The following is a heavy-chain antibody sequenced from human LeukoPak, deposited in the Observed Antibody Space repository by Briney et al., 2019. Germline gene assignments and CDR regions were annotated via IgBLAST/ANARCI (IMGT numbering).Heavy chain of an antibody. Sequence: SYTMSLSCAAYVGSFSGYYWCWLREPPEKGLEWIGEISNSGSTNYNPSLKSRVTISVDTSKNQFSLKLSSVTAADTAVYYCARDPITGTRDAFDIWGQGTMVTVSS. J-gene: IGHJ3*02. D-gene: IGHD1-20*01. V-gene: IGHV4-34*01. CDR3: ARDPITGTRDAFDI. CDR2: ISNSGST. CDR1: VGSFSGYY.